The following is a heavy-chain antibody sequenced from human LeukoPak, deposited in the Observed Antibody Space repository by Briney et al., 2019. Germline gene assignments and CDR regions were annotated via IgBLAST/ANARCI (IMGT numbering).Heavy chain of an antibody. J-gene: IGHJ4*02. CDR3: ARDAPGGRYFDY. V-gene: IGHV3-33*08. CDR1: GFTFSYYG. D-gene: IGHD1-26*01. CDR2: IWYDGSNR. Sequence: GGSLRLSCAASGFTFSYYGLHWVRQGPGKGLEWVAVIWYDGSNRDYADSVKGRFTISRDNSKNTLYLQMNSLRVEDTAVYYCARDAPGGRYFDYWGQGTLVTVSS.